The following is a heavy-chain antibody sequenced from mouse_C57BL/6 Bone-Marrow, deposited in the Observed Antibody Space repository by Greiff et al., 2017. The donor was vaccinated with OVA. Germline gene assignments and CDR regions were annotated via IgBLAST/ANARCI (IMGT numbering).Heavy chain of an antibody. CDR1: GYSFTGYF. CDR2: INPYNGDT. D-gene: IGHD2-9*01. CDR3: ARQGPTMVTTDYFDY. Sequence: VQLQQSGPELVKPGDSVKISCKASGYSFTGYFMNWVMQSHGKSLEWIGRINPYNGDTFYNQKFKGKATLTVDKSSSTAHMELRSLTSEDSAVYYCARQGPTMVTTDYFDYWGQGTTLTVSS. J-gene: IGHJ2*01. V-gene: IGHV1-20*01.